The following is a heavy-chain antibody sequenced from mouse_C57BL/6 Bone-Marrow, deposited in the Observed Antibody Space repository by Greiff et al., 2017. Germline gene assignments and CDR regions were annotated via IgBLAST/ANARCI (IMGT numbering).Heavy chain of an antibody. CDR3: ARRDWDYFDY. V-gene: IGHV1-64*01. D-gene: IGHD4-1*01. CDR2: IHPNSGST. Sequence: QVQLQQPGAELVKPGASVKLSCKASGYTFTSYWMHWVKQRPGQGLEWIGMIHPNSGSTNYNEKFKSKATLTVDKSSSAAYMQLSSLTSEDSAVYYCARRDWDYFDYWGQGTTLTVSS. J-gene: IGHJ2*01. CDR1: GYTFTSYW.